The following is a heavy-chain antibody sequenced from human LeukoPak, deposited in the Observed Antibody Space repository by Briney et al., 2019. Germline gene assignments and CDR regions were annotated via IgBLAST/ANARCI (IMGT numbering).Heavy chain of an antibody. CDR1: GYTFTGYY. J-gene: IGHJ5*02. Sequence: RRASVKVSCKASGYTFTGYYMHWVRQAPGQGLEWMGIIDPSGGSTSYAQKFQGRVTMTRDMSTSTDYMELSSLRSEDTAVYYCARALDNWNYRNWFDPWGQGTLVTVSS. D-gene: IGHD1-7*01. CDR2: IDPSGGST. V-gene: IGHV1-46*01. CDR3: ARALDNWNYRNWFDP.